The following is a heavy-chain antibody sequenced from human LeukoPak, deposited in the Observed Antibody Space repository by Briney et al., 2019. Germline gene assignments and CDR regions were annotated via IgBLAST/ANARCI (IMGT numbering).Heavy chain of an antibody. CDR3: ARDRNYYYGSGSYPYDAFDI. Sequence: SETLSLTCTVSGGSISSSSYYWGWIRQPPGKGLEWIGSIYYSGSTYYNPSLKSRVTMSVDTSKNQFSLKLSSVTAADTAVYYCARDRNYYYGSGSYPYDAFDIWGQGTMVTVSS. D-gene: IGHD3-10*01. CDR2: IYYSGST. CDR1: GGSISSSSYY. V-gene: IGHV4-39*07. J-gene: IGHJ3*02.